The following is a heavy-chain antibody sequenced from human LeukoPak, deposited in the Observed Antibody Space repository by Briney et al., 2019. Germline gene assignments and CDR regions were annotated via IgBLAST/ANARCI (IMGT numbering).Heavy chain of an antibody. D-gene: IGHD2-15*01. CDR1: EYTFTSYD. V-gene: IGHV1-8*01. J-gene: IGHJ4*02. Sequence: ASVKISCKASEYTFTSYDINWVRQAPGQGLEWMGWMNPKSGNTGYAQKFQGRVSMTRDTSISTAYMELNSLRYEDTAVYYCARVPTLGYCDGGSCYRFDFRGQGTPVTVSS. CDR3: ARVPTLGYCDGGSCYRFDF. CDR2: MNPKSGNT.